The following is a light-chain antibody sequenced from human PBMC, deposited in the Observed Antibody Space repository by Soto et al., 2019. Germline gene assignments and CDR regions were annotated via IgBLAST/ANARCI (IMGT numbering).Light chain of an antibody. J-gene: IGLJ2*01. CDR2: YDS. V-gene: IGLV3-21*04. CDR3: QGWDSSSDHVV. Sequence: SYGLTQPPSVSVAPGKTARITCGGNNIGSKSVHWYQQKPGQAPVLVIYYDSDRPSGIPERFSGSNSGNTATLTISRVEAGDEADYYCQGWDSSSDHVVFGGGTKLTVL. CDR1: NIGSKS.